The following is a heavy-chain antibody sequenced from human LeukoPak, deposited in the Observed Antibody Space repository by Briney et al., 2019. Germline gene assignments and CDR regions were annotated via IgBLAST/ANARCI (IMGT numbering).Heavy chain of an antibody. Sequence: PGWSLRLSCAASAFTFDDYAMHWVRQAPAKGLEWVSGISWISGSIGYADSVKGRFTISRDNAKNSLYLQMNSLRAEDMALYYCAKGQYSSGWYVFDYWGQGTLVTVSS. J-gene: IGHJ4*02. CDR2: ISWISGSI. CDR1: AFTFDDYA. V-gene: IGHV3-9*03. D-gene: IGHD6-19*01. CDR3: AKGQYSSGWYVFDY.